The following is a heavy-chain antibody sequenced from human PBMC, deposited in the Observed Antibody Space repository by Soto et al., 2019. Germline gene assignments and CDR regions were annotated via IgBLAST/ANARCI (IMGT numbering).Heavy chain of an antibody. D-gene: IGHD5-12*01. V-gene: IGHV3-11*01. CDR3: ARAAWWLRSHFDS. Sequence: GGSLRLSCAASGFTFSDYYMSWIRQAPGKGLEWVSYISSSGSTIYYADSVKGRFTISRDNAKNSLYLQMNSLRAEATAVYYCARAAWWLRSHFDSWGQGTLVTVSS. CDR2: ISSSGSTI. J-gene: IGHJ4*02. CDR1: GFTFSDYY.